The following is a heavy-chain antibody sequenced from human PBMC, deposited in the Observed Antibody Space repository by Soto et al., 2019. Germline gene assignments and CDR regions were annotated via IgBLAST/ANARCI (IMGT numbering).Heavy chain of an antibody. V-gene: IGHV1-46*03. CDR3: ASGYDGSGYYYPAFDY. J-gene: IGHJ4*01. CDR1: GYTFTSYY. CDR2: INPSVGST. D-gene: IGHD3-22*01. Sequence: ASVKVSCKASGYTFTSYYMHWVRQAPGQGLEWKGIINPSVGSTSYAQKIQGRDTMTSDTSTSTAYMELSSLTSEDTAVYYCASGYDGSGYYYPAFDYWG.